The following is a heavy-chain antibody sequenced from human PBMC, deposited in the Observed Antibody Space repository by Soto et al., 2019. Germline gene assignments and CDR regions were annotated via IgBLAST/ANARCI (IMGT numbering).Heavy chain of an antibody. CDR2: IYSGGST. CDR1: GFTVSSNY. V-gene: IGHV3-53*01. CDR3: ARDGPMAGSYYYYYYGMDV. Sequence: GGSLRLSCAASGFTVSSNYMSWVRQSPGKGLEWVSVIYSGGSTYYADSVKGRFTISRDNSKNTLYLQMNSLRAEDTAVYYCARDGPMAGSYYYYYYGMDVWGQGTTVTVSS. D-gene: IGHD6-19*01. J-gene: IGHJ6*02.